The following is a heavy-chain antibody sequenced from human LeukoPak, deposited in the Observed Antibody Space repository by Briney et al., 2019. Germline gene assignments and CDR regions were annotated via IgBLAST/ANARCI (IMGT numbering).Heavy chain of an antibody. Sequence: GGSLRLSCAASGFTLSSYGMHWVGQAPGQGLEGVAVISYDGSNKYYADSVKGRFTISRDNSKNTLYLQMNSLRAEDTAVYYCAKLGYTAPELPCGQGTLVTVSS. CDR1: GFTLSSYG. V-gene: IGHV3-30*18. D-gene: IGHD2-15*01. CDR3: AKLGYTAPELP. CDR2: ISYDGSNK. J-gene: IGHJ5*02.